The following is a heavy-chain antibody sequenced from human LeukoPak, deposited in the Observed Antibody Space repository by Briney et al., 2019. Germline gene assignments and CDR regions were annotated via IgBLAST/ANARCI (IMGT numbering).Heavy chain of an antibody. CDR1: GYTFSTYG. V-gene: IGHV1-18*01. CDR3: VRNHYDSSGYPH. D-gene: IGHD3-22*01. Sequence: GASVKVSCKASGYTFSTYGIGWVRQAPGQGLEWMGWISGNNDNTNYAQKFQGRVTLTADTPTSTAYMDPRSLTSDDTAVYYCVRNHYDSSGYPHWGQGTLVTVSS. J-gene: IGHJ4*02. CDR2: ISGNNDNT.